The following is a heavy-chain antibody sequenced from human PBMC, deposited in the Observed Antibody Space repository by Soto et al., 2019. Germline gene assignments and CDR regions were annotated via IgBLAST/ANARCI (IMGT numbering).Heavy chain of an antibody. CDR1: GLTFRSYW. V-gene: IGHV3-74*03. CDR3: ARRPVTYYFDY. CDR2: INTDGSVA. D-gene: IGHD4-17*01. J-gene: IGHJ4*02. Sequence: GGSLRLSCAASGLTFRSYWMHWVRQAPGKGLVWVSRINTDGSVAMYVDSVKGRFTISRDNSKNTLSLRMDSLRADDTAVYFCARRPVTYYFDYWGQGTLVTVSS.